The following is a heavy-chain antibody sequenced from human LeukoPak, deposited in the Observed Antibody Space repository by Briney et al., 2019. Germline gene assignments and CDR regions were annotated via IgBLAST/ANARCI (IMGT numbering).Heavy chain of an antibody. CDR3: SLNWNPAPNDAFDI. Sequence: SVKVSCKASGGTFSSYAISWVRQAPGQGLEWMGGIIPIFGTANYAQKFQGRVTITTDESTSTAYMELSSLRSEDTAVYYCSLNWNPAPNDAFDIWGQGTMVTVSS. J-gene: IGHJ3*02. D-gene: IGHD1-20*01. CDR2: IIPIFGTA. V-gene: IGHV1-69*05. CDR1: GGTFSSYA.